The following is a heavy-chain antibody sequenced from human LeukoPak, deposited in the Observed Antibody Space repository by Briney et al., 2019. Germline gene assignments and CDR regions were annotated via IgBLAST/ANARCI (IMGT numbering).Heavy chain of an antibody. CDR2: INRDGSST. V-gene: IGHV3-74*01. Sequence: GGSLRLSCAASGFTFSSYWMHWVRQVPGKGLVWVSRINRDGSSTTCADSVKGRFTISRDNAKNTLYLQMNSLRAEDTAVYYCARDRAFSYDSSGYFPIDYWGQGTLVTVSS. CDR1: GFTFSSYW. J-gene: IGHJ4*02. D-gene: IGHD3-22*01. CDR3: ARDRAFSYDSSGYFPIDY.